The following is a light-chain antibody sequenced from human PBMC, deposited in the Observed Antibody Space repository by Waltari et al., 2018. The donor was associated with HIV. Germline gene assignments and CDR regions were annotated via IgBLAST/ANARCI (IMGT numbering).Light chain of an antibody. CDR1: QSVSSY. V-gene: IGKV3-15*01. J-gene: IGKJ4*01. CDR2: GAS. CDR3: QQYDDWPLT. Sequence: ERVMTQSPATLSVSPGERATLSCRASQSVSSYLAWYQQKPGQAPRLLIYGASSRATGIPARFSGSGSGTDFTLTISSLQSEDFAIYYCQQYDDWPLTFGGGTKVEIK.